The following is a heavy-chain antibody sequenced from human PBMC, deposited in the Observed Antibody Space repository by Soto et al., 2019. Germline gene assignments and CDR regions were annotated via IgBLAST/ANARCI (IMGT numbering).Heavy chain of an antibody. CDR3: ARGRIKLWYPFDY. D-gene: IGHD5-18*01. CDR1: GGSISSSNW. Sequence: PSETLSLTCAVSGGSISSSNWWSWVRQPPGKGLEWIGEIYHSGSTNYNPSLKSRVTISVDTSKNQFSLKLSSVTAADTAVYYCARGRIKLWYPFDYWGQGTLVTVSS. V-gene: IGHV4-4*02. CDR2: IYHSGST. J-gene: IGHJ4*02.